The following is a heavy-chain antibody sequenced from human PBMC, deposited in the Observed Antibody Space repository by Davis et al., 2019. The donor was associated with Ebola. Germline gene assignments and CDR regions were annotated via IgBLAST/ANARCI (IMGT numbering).Heavy chain of an antibody. J-gene: IGHJ5*02. CDR3: ARDAGQYYDFWSGYSIGGWFDP. CDR2: ISSSSSTI. D-gene: IGHD3-3*01. V-gene: IGHV3-48*02. CDR1: GFTFSSYS. Sequence: GGSLRLSCAASGFTFSSYSMNWVRQAPGKGLEWVSYISSSSSTIYYADSVKGRFTISRDNAKNSLYLQMNSLRDEDTAVYYCARDAGQYYDFWSGYSIGGWFDPWGQGTLVTVSS.